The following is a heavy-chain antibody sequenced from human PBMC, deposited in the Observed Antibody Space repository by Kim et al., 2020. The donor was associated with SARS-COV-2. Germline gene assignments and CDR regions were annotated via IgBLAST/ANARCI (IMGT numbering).Heavy chain of an antibody. CDR1: GFTFSSYA. D-gene: IGHD3-3*01. Sequence: GGSLRLSCAASGFTFSSYAMHWVRQAPGKGLEWVAVISYDGSNKYYADSVKGRFTISRDNSKNTLYLQMNSLRAEDTAVYYCAREGGSYYDFWSGYQITATGYYMDVWGKGTTVTVSS. V-gene: IGHV3-30-3*01. CDR3: AREGGSYYDFWSGYQITATGYYMDV. CDR2: ISYDGSNK. J-gene: IGHJ6*03.